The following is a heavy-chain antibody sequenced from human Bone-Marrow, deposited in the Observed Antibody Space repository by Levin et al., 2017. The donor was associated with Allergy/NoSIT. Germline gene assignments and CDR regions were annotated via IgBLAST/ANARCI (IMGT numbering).Heavy chain of an antibody. CDR3: AKVEAVDRTSWYYGSRKYFFDS. Sequence: GESLKISCVASGFTFSNHAMHWVRQAPGKGLEWVALISYDGTNEYYLDSVKGRFTISRDNSQNTLYLQMHSLRVEDTALYYCAKVEAVDRTSWYYGSRKYFFDSWGQGALVAVSS. CDR2: ISYDGTNE. V-gene: IGHV3-30*02. J-gene: IGHJ4*02. CDR1: GFTFSNHA. D-gene: IGHD2-2*01.